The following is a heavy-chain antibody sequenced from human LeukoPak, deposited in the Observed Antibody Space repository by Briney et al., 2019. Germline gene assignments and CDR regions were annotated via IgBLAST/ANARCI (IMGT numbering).Heavy chain of an antibody. D-gene: IGHD1-14*01. CDR1: GGSINTYY. Sequence: SETLSLTCTVSGGSINTYYWSWIRQSPGKGLEWIGYMYYSGSTNYNPSLKSRVTISVDTSKNQFSLKLSSVTAADTAVYYCARVSGSRVGIFDFWGQGTLVTVSS. CDR3: ARVSGSRVGIFDF. J-gene: IGHJ4*02. CDR2: MYYSGST. V-gene: IGHV4-59*01.